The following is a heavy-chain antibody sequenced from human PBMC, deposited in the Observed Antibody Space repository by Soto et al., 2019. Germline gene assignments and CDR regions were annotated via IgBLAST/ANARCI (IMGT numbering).Heavy chain of an antibody. J-gene: IGHJ6*02. CDR2: IIPIFGTA. D-gene: IGHD5-12*01. Sequence: QVQLVQSGAEVKKPGSSVKVSCKASGGTFSSYAISWVRQAPGQGLEWMGGIIPIFGTANYAQKFQGRVTITADESTSTAYMELSSLRSEDTAVYYCAREEEMAPIRSYYYGMDVWGQGTTVTVSS. CDR3: AREEEMAPIRSYYYGMDV. CDR1: GGTFSSYA. V-gene: IGHV1-69*12.